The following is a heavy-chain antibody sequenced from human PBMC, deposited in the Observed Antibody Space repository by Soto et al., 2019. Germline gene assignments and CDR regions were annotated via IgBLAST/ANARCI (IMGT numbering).Heavy chain of an antibody. D-gene: IGHD3-3*01. Sequence: DVQLLESGGDLVQPGGSLRLSCAASGFTFSSYAMSWVRQAPGKGLEWVSSMSGAGRRSYDADSVKGRFTISRDNSKNTLYLQMNNLRAEDTALYSCAKGPIFGVENIYDYWGQGTLVTVSS. CDR3: AKGPIFGVENIYDY. V-gene: IGHV3-23*01. CDR1: GFTFSSYA. J-gene: IGHJ4*02. CDR2: MSGAGRRS.